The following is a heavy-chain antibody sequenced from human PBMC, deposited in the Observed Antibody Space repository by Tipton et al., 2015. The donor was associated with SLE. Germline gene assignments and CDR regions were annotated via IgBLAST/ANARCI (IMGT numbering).Heavy chain of an antibody. J-gene: IGHJ4*02. V-gene: IGHV4-59*11. CDR2: IYFTGTT. CDR1: GGSIISHY. CDR3: ARGWGYRNY. Sequence: TLSLTCSVSGGSIISHYWTWIRQPPGKGLEWIGYIYFTGTTNYNPSLKSRVTISVDTSKNQFSLKLSAVTAADTAVYYCARGWGYRNYWGQGTLVTVSS. D-gene: IGHD5-24*01.